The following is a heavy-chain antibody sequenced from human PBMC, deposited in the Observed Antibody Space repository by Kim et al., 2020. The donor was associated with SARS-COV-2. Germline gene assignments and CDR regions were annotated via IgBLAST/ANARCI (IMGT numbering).Heavy chain of an antibody. Sequence: SETLSLTCTVSGGSVSSGSYYWSWIRQPPGKGLEWIGYIYYSGSTNYNPSLKSRVTISVDTSKNQFSLKLSSVTAADTAVYYCARLLWDDYGDYDGLYFDYWGQGTLVTVSS. D-gene: IGHD4-17*01. J-gene: IGHJ4*02. CDR3: ARLLWDDYGDYDGLYFDY. CDR2: IYYSGST. V-gene: IGHV4-61*01. CDR1: GGSVSSGSYY.